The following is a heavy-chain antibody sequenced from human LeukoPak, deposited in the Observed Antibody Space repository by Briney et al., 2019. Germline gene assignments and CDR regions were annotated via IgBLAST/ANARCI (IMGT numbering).Heavy chain of an antibody. D-gene: IGHD6-19*01. Sequence: SETLSLTCAVSGGSFSSYYWSWIRQAPGKGLEWIGKINHSGITNYNPSLKSRVTISVDTSKNQFSLKLSSVTAADTAVYYCARGGWSHMDVWGKGTTVAVSS. CDR3: ARGGWSHMDV. CDR1: GGSFSSYY. J-gene: IGHJ6*03. CDR2: INHSGIT. V-gene: IGHV4-34*01.